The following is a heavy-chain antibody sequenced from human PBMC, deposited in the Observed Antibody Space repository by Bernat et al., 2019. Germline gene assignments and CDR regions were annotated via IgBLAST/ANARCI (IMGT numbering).Heavy chain of an antibody. J-gene: IGHJ4*02. Sequence: ELQLVDSGGGLVKPGGSLRLSCAASGFTFRNAWLGWVRQAPGRGLEWVGRIKSKTDGGTTDFAAPVKGRFTISRDDSKNTVYLQMNSLKTEDTAVYFCCTQAYCTGGVCYGFDYWGEGALVTVSS. CDR1: GFTFRNAW. CDR3: CTQAYCTGGVCYGFDY. CDR2: IKSKTDGGTT. D-gene: IGHD2-8*02. V-gene: IGHV3-15*01.